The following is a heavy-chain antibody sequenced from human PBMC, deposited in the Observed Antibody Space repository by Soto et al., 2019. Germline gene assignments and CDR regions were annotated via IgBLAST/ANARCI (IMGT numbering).Heavy chain of an antibody. V-gene: IGHV5-10-1*01. J-gene: IGHJ5*02. CDR3: ARLPLGYCSSTSCPNWFDP. CDR1: GYSFTSYW. Sequence: GESLKISCKGSGYSFTSYWISWVRQMPGKGLEWTGRIDPSDSYTNYSPSFQGHVTISADKSISTAYLQWSSLKASDTAMYYCARLPLGYCSSTSCPNWFDPWGQGTLVTVSS. CDR2: IDPSDSYT. D-gene: IGHD2-2*01.